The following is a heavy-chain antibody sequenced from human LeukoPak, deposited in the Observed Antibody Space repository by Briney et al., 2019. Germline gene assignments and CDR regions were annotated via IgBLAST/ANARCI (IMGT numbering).Heavy chain of an antibody. Sequence: GGSLRLSCAASGFTFSSYSMNWVRQAPGKGLEWVSYISSDSNTIYYADSVKGRFTISRDKAKNSLYLQMNSLRAEDTAVYYCARGLYGDHGGYWGQGTLVTVSS. D-gene: IGHD4-17*01. J-gene: IGHJ4*02. CDR1: GFTFSSYS. CDR3: ARGLYGDHGGY. CDR2: ISSDSNTI. V-gene: IGHV3-48*01.